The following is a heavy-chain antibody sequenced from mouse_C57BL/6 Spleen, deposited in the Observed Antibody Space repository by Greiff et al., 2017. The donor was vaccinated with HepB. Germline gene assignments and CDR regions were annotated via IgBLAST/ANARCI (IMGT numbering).Heavy chain of an antibody. J-gene: IGHJ2*01. Sequence: VQLQQPGAELVRPGSSVKLSCKASGYTFTSYWMDWVKQRPGQGLEWIGNIYPSDSETHYNQKFKDKATLTVDKSSSTAYMQLSSLTSEDSAVYYCARFYGYDGYWGQGTTLTVSS. CDR3: ARFYGYDGY. V-gene: IGHV1-61*01. CDR1: GYTFTSYW. CDR2: IYPSDSET. D-gene: IGHD2-2*01.